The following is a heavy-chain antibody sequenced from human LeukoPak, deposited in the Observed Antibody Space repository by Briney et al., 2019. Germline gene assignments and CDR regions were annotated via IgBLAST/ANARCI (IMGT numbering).Heavy chain of an antibody. V-gene: IGHV4-59*01. CDR2: IYYSGST. CDR3: ARDVGSTSTNWFDS. D-gene: IGHD2-2*01. CDR1: GGSISSYY. J-gene: IGHJ5*01. Sequence: SETLSLTCTVSGGSISSYYWSWIRQPPGKGLEWIGYIYYSGSTNYNPSLKSRVTISVDTSKNQFSLKLSSVTAADTAVYYCARDVGSTSTNWFDSWGQGTLVTVSS.